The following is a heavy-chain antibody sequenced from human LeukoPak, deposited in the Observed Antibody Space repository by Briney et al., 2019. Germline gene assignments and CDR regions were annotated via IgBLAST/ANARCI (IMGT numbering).Heavy chain of an antibody. Sequence: GGSLRLSCAASGFTFRSYWMTWVRQYPGKGPEWVANIKQDGSETYYADSVKGRFTISRDNAKRSLYLQMNSLRAEDTAVYYCARDSDSIVATAYFDYWGQGTLVTVSS. CDR3: ARDSDSIVATAYFDY. D-gene: IGHD5-12*01. J-gene: IGHJ4*02. CDR1: GFTFRSYW. V-gene: IGHV3-7*01. CDR2: IKQDGSET.